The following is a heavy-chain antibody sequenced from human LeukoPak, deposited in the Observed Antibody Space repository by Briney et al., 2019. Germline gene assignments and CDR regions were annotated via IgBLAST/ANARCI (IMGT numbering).Heavy chain of an antibody. D-gene: IGHD4-17*01. Sequence: PGGSLRLSCAASGFTFDDYAMHWVRQAPGKGLEWVSGISWNSGSIGCADSVKGRFTISRDNAKNSLYLQMNSLRAEDTALYYCAKDMRLRTTVTTIGFDYWGQGTLVTVSS. V-gene: IGHV3-9*01. CDR1: GFTFDDYA. CDR2: ISWNSGSI. CDR3: AKDMRLRTTVTTIGFDY. J-gene: IGHJ4*02.